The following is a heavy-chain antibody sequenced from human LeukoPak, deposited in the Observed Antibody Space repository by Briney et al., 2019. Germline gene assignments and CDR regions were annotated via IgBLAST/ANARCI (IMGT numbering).Heavy chain of an antibody. J-gene: IGHJ4*02. V-gene: IGHV4-59*08. CDR3: ARHTSRRDQGDFDY. D-gene: IGHD3-16*01. CDR2: IYFIGST. CDR1: GGSISSYY. Sequence: SETLSLTCTVSGGSISSYYWSWIRQPPGKGLEWIGYIYFIGSTNYNPSLNSRVTISVDTSKNEFSLKLSSVTAADTAVYYCARHTSRRDQGDFDYWGQGTLVTVSS.